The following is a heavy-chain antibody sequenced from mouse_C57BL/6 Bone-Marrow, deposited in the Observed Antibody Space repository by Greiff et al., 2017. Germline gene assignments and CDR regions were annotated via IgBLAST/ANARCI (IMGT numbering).Heavy chain of an antibody. D-gene: IGHD2-1*01. CDR3: VRRGGNQGFAY. J-gene: IGHJ3*01. Sequence: DVKLVESGGGLVQPKGSLKLSCAASGFSFNTYAMNWVRQAPGKGLEWVARIRSKSNNYATYYADSVKDRFTISRDDSESMLYLQMNNLKTEDTAMYYCVRRGGNQGFAYWGQGTLVTVSA. CDR2: IRSKSNNYAT. V-gene: IGHV10-1*01. CDR1: GFSFNTYA.